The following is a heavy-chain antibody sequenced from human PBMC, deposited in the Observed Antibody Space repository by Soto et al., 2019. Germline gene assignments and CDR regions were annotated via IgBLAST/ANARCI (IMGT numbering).Heavy chain of an antibody. CDR1: GGSLSSYY. CDR2: IYYSGST. V-gene: IGHV4-59*12. J-gene: IGHJ5*02. CDR3: ARDDLYGGWFDP. Sequence: PSETLSLTCTVSGGSLSSYYWSWIRQLPGKGLEWIGYIYYSGSTYYNPSLKSRVTISVDRSKNQFSLKLSSVTAADTAVYYCARDDLYGGWFDPWGQGTLVTVSS. D-gene: IGHD3-10*01.